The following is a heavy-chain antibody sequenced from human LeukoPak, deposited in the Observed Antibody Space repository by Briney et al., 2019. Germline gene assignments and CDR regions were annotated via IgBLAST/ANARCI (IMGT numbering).Heavy chain of an antibody. CDR1: GFSLTTNGVA. CDR2: IYSNDDK. V-gene: IGHV2-5*01. Sequence: SGPTLVNPTQTLTLTCTFSGFSLTTNGVAVGWIRQPPGKALEWLALIYSNDDKNYSPSLQSKLTITKDTSKNQVVLTMTNMDPVDTATYYCAHRLVDSSIWYTEWFDPWGQGILVTVSS. D-gene: IGHD6-13*01. J-gene: IGHJ5*02. CDR3: AHRLVDSSIWYTEWFDP.